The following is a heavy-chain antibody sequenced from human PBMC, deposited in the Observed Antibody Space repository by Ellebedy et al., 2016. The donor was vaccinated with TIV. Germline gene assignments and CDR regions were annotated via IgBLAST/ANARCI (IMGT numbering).Heavy chain of an antibody. CDR1: GGSINSDSDY. D-gene: IGHD1-26*01. CDR3: VRGGSYSAEFHF. J-gene: IGHJ4*02. V-gene: IGHV4-61*02. Sequence: SETLSLXXTVSGGSINSDSDYWSWIRQPAGKGLEWIGRIYASGSTSYNPSLQSRVTMSVDASKNQLSLKLSSVTAADTAVYYCVRGGSYSAEFHFWGQGTLVTVSS. CDR2: IYASGST.